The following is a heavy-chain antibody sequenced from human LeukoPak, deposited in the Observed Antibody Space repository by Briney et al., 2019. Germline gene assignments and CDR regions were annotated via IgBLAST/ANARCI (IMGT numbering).Heavy chain of an antibody. CDR3: ATYGGIFGVVITSYYFDY. Sequence: GGSLRLSCAASGFTFSSYAMSWVRQAPGKGLEWVSAISGSGGSTYYADSVKGRFTISRDNSKNTLYLQMNSLRAEDTAVCYCATYGGIFGVVITSYYFDYWGQGTLVTVSS. D-gene: IGHD3-3*01. CDR2: ISGSGGST. V-gene: IGHV3-23*01. J-gene: IGHJ4*02. CDR1: GFTFSSYA.